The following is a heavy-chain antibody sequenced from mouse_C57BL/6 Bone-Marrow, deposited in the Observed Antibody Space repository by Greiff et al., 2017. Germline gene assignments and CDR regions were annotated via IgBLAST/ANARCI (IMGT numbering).Heavy chain of an antibody. J-gene: IGHJ3*01. Sequence: VKLVESGPGLVAPSQSLSITCTVSGFSLTSYAISWVRQPPGKGLEWLGVIWTGGGTNYNSALKSRLSISKDNSKSQVFLKMNSLQPDDTARYYCARNYPHYGSSYGFAYWGQGTLVTVSA. V-gene: IGHV2-9-1*01. D-gene: IGHD1-1*01. CDR3: ARNYPHYGSSYGFAY. CDR2: IWTGGGT. CDR1: GFSLTSYA.